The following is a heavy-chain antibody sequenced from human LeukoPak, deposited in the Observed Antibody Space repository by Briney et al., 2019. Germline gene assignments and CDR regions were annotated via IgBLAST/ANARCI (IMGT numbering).Heavy chain of an antibody. V-gene: IGHV3-21*06. D-gene: IGHD5-12*01. Sequence: PGGSLRLSCAASGFIFSNYYLNWVRQAPGKGLEWVSCIHGSASYNYYADSVKGRFTVSRDSAKNSLYLEMSSLRVEDTAVYYCVRAFGGYDSQRFYYNMDVWGKGTTVTVSS. CDR3: VRAFGGYDSQRFYYNMDV. J-gene: IGHJ6*03. CDR1: GFIFSNYY. CDR2: IHGSASYN.